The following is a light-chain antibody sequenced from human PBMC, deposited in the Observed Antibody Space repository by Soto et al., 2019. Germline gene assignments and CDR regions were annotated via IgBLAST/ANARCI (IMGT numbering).Light chain of an antibody. J-gene: IGLJ1*01. CDR2: EVS. V-gene: IGLV2-8*01. Sequence: QSVLTQPPSASGSFGQSVTISYTGTSSHVGGYNYVSWYQQHPGKAPKLMIYEVSERPSGVPDRFSGSKSGNTASLTVSGLQADDEADYYCSSYSGTNYHYVFGTG. CDR3: SSYSGTNYHYV. CDR1: SSHVGGYNY.